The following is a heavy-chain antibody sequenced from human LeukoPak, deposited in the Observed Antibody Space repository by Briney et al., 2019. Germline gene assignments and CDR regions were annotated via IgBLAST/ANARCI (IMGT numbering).Heavy chain of an antibody. Sequence: SETLSLTCTVSGGPISSYYWSWIRQPPGKGLEWIGYIYYSGSTNYNPPLKSRVTISLDTSKNQFFLKLSSVTAADTAVYYCARQFYGGNLDFDYWGQGTLVTVSS. CDR1: GGPISSYY. CDR2: IYYSGST. CDR3: ARQFYGGNLDFDY. V-gene: IGHV4-59*01. D-gene: IGHD4-23*01. J-gene: IGHJ4*02.